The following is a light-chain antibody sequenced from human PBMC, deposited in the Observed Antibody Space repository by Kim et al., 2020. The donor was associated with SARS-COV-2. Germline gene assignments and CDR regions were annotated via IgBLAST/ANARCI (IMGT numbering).Light chain of an antibody. CDR1: STDVGNQG. CDR3: SAWDSSLSAWV. V-gene: IGLV10-54*01. Sequence: QTATLPWTGNSTDVGNQGAAWLQQHHGHPPKLLSYRNNNRPSGISERLSASRSGNTASLTITGLQPEDEADYYCSAWDSSLSAWVFGGGTQLTVL. J-gene: IGLJ3*02. CDR2: RNN.